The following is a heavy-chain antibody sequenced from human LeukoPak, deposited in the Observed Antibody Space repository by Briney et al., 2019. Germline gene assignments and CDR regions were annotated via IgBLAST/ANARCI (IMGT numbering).Heavy chain of an antibody. V-gene: IGHV3-7*03. CDR2: IKPDGSEK. Sequence: GGSLRLSCAASGFTFSSSWMSRVRQAPGKGLEWVTNIKPDGSEKYYVDSVKGRFTISRDNAKNSLYLQTNSLRAEDTAVYYCAKDPDSSGWYWDYWGQGTLVTVSS. D-gene: IGHD6-19*01. CDR1: GFTFSSSW. J-gene: IGHJ4*02. CDR3: AKDPDSSGWYWDY.